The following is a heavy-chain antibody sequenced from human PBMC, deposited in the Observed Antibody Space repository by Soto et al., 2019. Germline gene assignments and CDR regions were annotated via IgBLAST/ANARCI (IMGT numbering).Heavy chain of an antibody. D-gene: IGHD4-17*01. J-gene: IGHJ1*01. CDR1: GYTLTCYS. V-gene: IGHV1-18*01. Sequence: ASLKVCCKTPGYTLTCYSTSWVRRAPGLGLEWMGWVNVYKGNTKDAQNFQGRVTMTTDTSTSTVYMELRSLTSDDTAVYYCARDVVGETTGISCFWGQGTLVTGS. CDR2: VNVYKGNT. CDR3: ARDVVGETTGISCF.